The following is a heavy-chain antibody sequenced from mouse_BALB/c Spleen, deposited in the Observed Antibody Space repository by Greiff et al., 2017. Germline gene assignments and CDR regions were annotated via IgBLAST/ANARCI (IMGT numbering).Heavy chain of an antibody. J-gene: IGHJ3*01. Sequence: QVQLQQSGAELMKPGASVKISCKATGYTFSSYWIEWVKQRPGHGLEWIGEILPGSGSTNYNEKFKGKATFTADTSSNTAYMQLSSLTSEDSAVYYCARWRGYDGKTFAYWGQGTLVTVSA. V-gene: IGHV1-9*01. CDR2: ILPGSGST. CDR3: ARWRGYDGKTFAY. CDR1: GYTFSSYW. D-gene: IGHD2-2*01.